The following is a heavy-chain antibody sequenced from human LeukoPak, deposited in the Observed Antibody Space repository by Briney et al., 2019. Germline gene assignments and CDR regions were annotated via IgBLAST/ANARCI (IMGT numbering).Heavy chain of an antibody. CDR1: GYTFTGYY. V-gene: IGHV1-2*02. CDR3: ARRGPYYYDSSGSPFDY. Sequence: ASVKVSCKASGYTFTGYYMHWVRQAPGQGLEWMGWINPNSGGTNYAQKFQGRVTMTRDTSISTAYMELSRLRSDDTAVYYCARRGPYYYDSSGSPFDYWGQGTLVTVSS. J-gene: IGHJ4*02. CDR2: INPNSGGT. D-gene: IGHD3-22*01.